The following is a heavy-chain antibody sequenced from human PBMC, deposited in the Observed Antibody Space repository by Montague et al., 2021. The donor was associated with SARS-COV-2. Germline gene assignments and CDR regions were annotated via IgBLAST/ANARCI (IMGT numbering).Heavy chain of an antibody. Sequence: SLRLSCAASGFTFSNIWMSWVRQAPGKGLEWVPNIKPDESEKNYVDSVKGRFSISRDNAKNSLYLQMDNLRAEDTAIYYCAKNGGAHGLDVWGQGTSVSVSS. CDR3: AKNGGAHGLDV. CDR1: GFTFSNIW. CDR2: IKPDESEK. D-gene: IGHD4-23*01. V-gene: IGHV3-7*01. J-gene: IGHJ6*02.